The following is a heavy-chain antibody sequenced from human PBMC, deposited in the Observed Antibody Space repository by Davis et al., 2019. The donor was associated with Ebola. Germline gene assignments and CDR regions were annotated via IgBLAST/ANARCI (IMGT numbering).Heavy chain of an antibody. V-gene: IGHV1-18*01. CDR2: ISAYNGNT. J-gene: IGHJ6*02. Sequence: AALVKVSCKASGYTFTSYGISWVRQAPGQGLEWMGWISAYNGNTNYAQKLQGRVTMTTDTSTSTAYMELRSLRSDDTAVYYCARDNRQLDYYYYGMDVWGQGTTVTVSS. D-gene: IGHD6-6*01. CDR1: GYTFTSYG. CDR3: ARDNRQLDYYYYGMDV.